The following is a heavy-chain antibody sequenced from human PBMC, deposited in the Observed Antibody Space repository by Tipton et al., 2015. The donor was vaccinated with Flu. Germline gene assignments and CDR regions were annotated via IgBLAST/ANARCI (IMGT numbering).Heavy chain of an antibody. CDR2: IKQDESEK. CDR3: ATLKYDYIGIDC. V-gene: IGHV3-7*01. Sequence: VQLVQSGGGLVQPGGSLRLSCAASGFTFSSYWMSWVRQAPGKGLEWVANIKQDESEKYYVDSVKGRFTISRDNAKNSLYLQMNRLRAEDTAIYYCATLKYDYIGIDCWGQGTLVTVSS. J-gene: IGHJ4*02. CDR1: GFTFSSYW. D-gene: IGHD3-16*01.